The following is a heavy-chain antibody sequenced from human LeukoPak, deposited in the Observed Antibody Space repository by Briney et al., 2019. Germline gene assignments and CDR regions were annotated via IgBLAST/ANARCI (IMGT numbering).Heavy chain of an antibody. CDR1: GFTFSSYA. CDR2: ISGSGGST. D-gene: IGHD6-19*01. CDR3: AKIEVSGWYERDC. V-gene: IGHV3-23*01. J-gene: IGHJ4*02. Sequence: GGSLRLSCAASGFTFSSYAMSWVRQAPGKGLEWVSAISGSGGSTFYADSVKGRFTISRDNSRNTLYLQMNSLRAEDTAVYYCAKIEVSGWYERDCWGQGTLVTVSS.